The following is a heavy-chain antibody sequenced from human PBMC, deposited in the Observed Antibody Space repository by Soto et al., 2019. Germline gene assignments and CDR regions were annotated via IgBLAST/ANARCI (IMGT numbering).Heavy chain of an antibody. J-gene: IGHJ4*02. Sequence: QVQLQESGPGLVKPSQTLSLTCTVSGGSISNGDYYWNWIRQPPGKGLEWIGSIYYTGITYYNPSLKSRVTMSLDTPKNQFSLKLSSVTAADTAMHYCTRTSAVEGDYWGQGILVTVSS. D-gene: IGHD2-15*01. CDR2: IYYTGIT. CDR3: TRTSAVEGDY. CDR1: GGSISNGDYY. V-gene: IGHV4-30-4*01.